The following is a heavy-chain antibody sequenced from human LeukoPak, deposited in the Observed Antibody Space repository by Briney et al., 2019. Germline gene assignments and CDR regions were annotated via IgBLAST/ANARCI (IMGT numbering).Heavy chain of an antibody. V-gene: IGHV1-69*02. CDR3: ARKPLAVADTREFAY. CDR2: IIPILGIA. Sequence: ASVKVSCKASGGTFSSYTISWVRQAPGQGLEWMGRIIPILGIANYAQKFQGRVTITADKSTSTAYMELSSLRSEDTAVYYWARKPLAVADTREFAYLGHGTPGTVAS. D-gene: IGHD2-15*01. CDR1: GGTFSSYT. J-gene: IGHJ4*01.